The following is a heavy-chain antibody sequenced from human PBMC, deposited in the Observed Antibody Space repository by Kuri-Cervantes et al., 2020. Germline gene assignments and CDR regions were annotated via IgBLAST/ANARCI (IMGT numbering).Heavy chain of an antibody. D-gene: IGHD6-19*01. CDR1: GFSLSTSGVG. J-gene: IGHJ4*02. CDR3: ARIYGSSGLDY. Sequence: SGPTLVKPTQTLTLTCTFSGFSLSTSGVGVGWIRQPPGKALEWLALIYWDDDKYYSTSLKTRLTISKDISKNQVVLTMTNMDPVDTATYYCARIYGSSGLDYWGQGTLVTVSS. V-gene: IGHV2-70*01. CDR2: IYWDDDK.